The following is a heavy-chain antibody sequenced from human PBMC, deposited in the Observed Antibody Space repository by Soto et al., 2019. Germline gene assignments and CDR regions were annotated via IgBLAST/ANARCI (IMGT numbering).Heavy chain of an antibody. J-gene: IGHJ4*02. CDR1: GGTFSSYA. CDR3: AKDRIGRLGYCSGGSCYSDYFDY. V-gene: IGHV3-23*04. CDR2: ISGSGGST. D-gene: IGHD2-15*01. Sequence: VQLVQSGAEVKKPGSSVKVSCKASGGTFSSYAISWVRQAPGKGLEWVSAISGSGGSTYYADSVKGRFTISRDNSKTTLYLQMNSLRAEDTAVYYCAKDRIGRLGYCSGGSCYSDYFDYWGQGTLVTVSS.